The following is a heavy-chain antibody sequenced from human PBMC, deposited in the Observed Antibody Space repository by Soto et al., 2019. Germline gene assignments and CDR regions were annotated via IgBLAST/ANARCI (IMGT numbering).Heavy chain of an antibody. J-gene: IGHJ5*02. Sequence: PGGSLGLSCAASGFTFSSYTMHGVRQAPGKGLEWVSSISSSSSYIYYADSVKGRFTISRDNAKNSLYLQMNSLRDEDTAVYYRASGLEYYDSSGHTWGQGTLVTVSS. CDR3: ASGLEYYDSSGHT. CDR1: GFTFSSYT. D-gene: IGHD3-22*01. CDR2: ISSSSSYI. V-gene: IGHV3-21*01.